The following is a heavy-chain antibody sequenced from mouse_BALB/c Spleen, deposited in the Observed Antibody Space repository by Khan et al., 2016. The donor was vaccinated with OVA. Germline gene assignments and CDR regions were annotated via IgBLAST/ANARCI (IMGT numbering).Heavy chain of an antibody. Sequence: QVQLKESGPGLVAPSQSLSITCTVSGFSLTDYAVSWIRQPPGKGLEWLGVIWVSGSKYYNSVLKPRLSISKDNSKSQVFLKMNSLQTDDTAMYFCARDPPYDSMDYWGQGTSVTVSS. CDR3: ARDPPYDSMDY. CDR1: GFSLTDYA. CDR2: IWVSGSK. V-gene: IGHV2-6-5*01. J-gene: IGHJ4*01.